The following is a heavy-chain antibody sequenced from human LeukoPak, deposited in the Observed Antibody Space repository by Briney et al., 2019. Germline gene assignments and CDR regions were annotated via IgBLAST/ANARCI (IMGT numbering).Heavy chain of an antibody. CDR2: INPNSGGT. J-gene: IGHJ4*02. Sequence: ASVKVSCKASGYTFTGYYMHWVRQAPGQGLEWMGWINPNSGGTNYAQKFQGRVTMTRDTSISTAYMELSRLRSDDTAVYYCARGPPRYCSGGSCSPFDYWGQGTLVTVSP. V-gene: IGHV1-2*02. CDR1: GYTFTGYY. CDR3: ARGPPRYCSGGSCSPFDY. D-gene: IGHD2-15*01.